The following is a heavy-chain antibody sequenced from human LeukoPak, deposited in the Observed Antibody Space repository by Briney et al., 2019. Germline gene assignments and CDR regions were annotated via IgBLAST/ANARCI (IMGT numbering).Heavy chain of an antibody. J-gene: IGHJ6*03. V-gene: IGHV3-48*01. CDR3: ARERGYCGGDCYDYYYYMDV. Sequence: GGSLRLSCAASGFTFSSYSMNWVRQAPGKGLEWVSYISSSSSTIYYADSVKGRFTISRDNAKNSLYLQMNSLRAEDTAVYYCARERGYCGGDCYDYYYYMDVWGKGTTVTVSS. D-gene: IGHD2-21*01. CDR1: GFTFSSYS. CDR2: ISSSSSTI.